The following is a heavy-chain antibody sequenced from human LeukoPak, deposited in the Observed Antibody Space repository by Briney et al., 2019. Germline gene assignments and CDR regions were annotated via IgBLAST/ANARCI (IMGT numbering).Heavy chain of an antibody. D-gene: IGHD1-26*01. CDR3: ARRPVGATDFDI. Sequence: PSETLSLTCTVSGGSISSSSYYWGWIRQPPGKGLEWIGSIYYSGSTYYNPSLKSRVTISVDTSKNQFSLKLSSVTAADTAVYYCARRPVGATDFDIRGQGTMVTVSS. J-gene: IGHJ3*02. CDR1: GGSISSSSYY. V-gene: IGHV4-39*01. CDR2: IYYSGST.